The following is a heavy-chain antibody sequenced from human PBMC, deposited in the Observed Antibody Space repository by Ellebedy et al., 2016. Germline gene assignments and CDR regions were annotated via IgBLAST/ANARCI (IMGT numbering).Heavy chain of an antibody. Sequence: LRLSCTVSGYSISSSNWWGWIRQPPGKGLEWIGYIYYSGNTYYNPSLKSRVTMSVDTSKNQFSLKLSSVTAVDTAVYYCALSSGGEAFDIWGQGTMVTVSS. CDR1: GYSISSSNW. CDR3: ALSSGGEAFDI. V-gene: IGHV4-28*01. CDR2: IYYSGNT. J-gene: IGHJ3*02. D-gene: IGHD3-22*01.